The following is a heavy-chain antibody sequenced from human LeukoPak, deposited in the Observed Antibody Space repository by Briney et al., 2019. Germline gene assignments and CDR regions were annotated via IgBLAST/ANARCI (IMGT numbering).Heavy chain of an antibody. J-gene: IGHJ4*02. CDR2: INPDNGNT. CDR3: ARVRTYSYGSGSYYWDYYFDY. V-gene: IGHV1-18*01. CDR1: GYTFTSYG. D-gene: IGHD3-10*01. Sequence: GASVKVSCKASGYTFTSYGITWVRQAPGQGLEWMGWINPDNGNTIYAQKVQGRLTMTTDTSTTTAYMELRSLRSDDTAVYYCARVRTYSYGSGSYYWDYYFDYWGLGTLVTVSS.